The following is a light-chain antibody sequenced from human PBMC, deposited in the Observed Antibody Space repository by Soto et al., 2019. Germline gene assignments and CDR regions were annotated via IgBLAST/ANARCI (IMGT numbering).Light chain of an antibody. V-gene: IGKV1-5*01. Sequence: DIQITQSPSSVSTSVVDRVTITCRASQGISNWLAWYQQKPGTAPKLLIYHASTLESGVPSRFSGSGSGTEFTLTISSLQPDDFATYYCQQYNSYSWTFGQGTKVDIK. J-gene: IGKJ1*01. CDR1: QGISNW. CDR2: HAS. CDR3: QQYNSYSWT.